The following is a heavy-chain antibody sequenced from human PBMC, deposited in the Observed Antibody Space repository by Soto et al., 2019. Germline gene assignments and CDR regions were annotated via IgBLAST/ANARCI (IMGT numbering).Heavy chain of an antibody. Sequence: EVQLVESGGGLVQPGRSLRLSCAASGFTFDDYAMHWVRQAPGKGLEWVSGISWNSGSIGYADSVKGRFTISRDNAKNSLYLQMNSLRAEDTAVYYCAKDMVEGGNASGEGEFDYWGQGTLVTVSS. J-gene: IGHJ4*02. CDR2: ISWNSGSI. CDR3: AKDMVEGGNASGEGEFDY. D-gene: IGHD2-15*01. CDR1: GFTFDDYA. V-gene: IGHV3-9*01.